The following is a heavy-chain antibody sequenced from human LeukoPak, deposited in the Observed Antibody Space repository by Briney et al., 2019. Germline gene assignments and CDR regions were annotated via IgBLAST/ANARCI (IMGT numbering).Heavy chain of an antibody. J-gene: IGHJ6*03. CDR1: GFTFSSYS. Sequence: GGSLRLSCAASGFTFSSYSMNWVRQAPGKGLEWVSSISSSSSYIYYADSVKGRFTISRDNAKNSLYLQMNSLRAEDTAVYYCARDPGDSSSWDNKHYYYYMDVWGKGTTVTVSS. V-gene: IGHV3-21*01. CDR2: ISSSSSYI. CDR3: ARDPGDSSSWDNKHYYYYMDV. D-gene: IGHD6-13*01.